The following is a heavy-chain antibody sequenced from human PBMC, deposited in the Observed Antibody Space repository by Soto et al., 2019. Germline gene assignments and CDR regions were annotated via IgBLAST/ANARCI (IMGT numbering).Heavy chain of an antibody. J-gene: IGHJ6*02. CDR1: GYTFSDFY. D-gene: IGHD2-2*01. CDR2: MNTKSGDT. CDR3: ARGNAFNCDGFDV. V-gene: IGHV1-8*01. Sequence: ASVKVSCKASGYTFSDFYINWLRQAYRQGNGRMGWMNTKSGDTYITHSSQGKFNMTWDTSLSTAYVDVGRMTLDDTAIYYCARGNAFNCDGFDVWGQGTTVTVSS.